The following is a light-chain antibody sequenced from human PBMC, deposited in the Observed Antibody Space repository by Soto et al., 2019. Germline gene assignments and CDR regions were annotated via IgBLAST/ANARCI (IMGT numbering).Light chain of an antibody. J-gene: IGLJ1*01. CDR2: ENN. CDR1: SSNIGNNY. Sequence: QSVLTQPPSVSAAPGQKVTISCSGGSSNIGNNYVSWYQQLPGTAPKLLIYENNKRPSGIPDRFSGSKSGTSATLGITGLQTGDQAAYYCGTWHTSLSGYVFGTGTKVTVL. CDR3: GTWHTSLSGYV. V-gene: IGLV1-51*02.